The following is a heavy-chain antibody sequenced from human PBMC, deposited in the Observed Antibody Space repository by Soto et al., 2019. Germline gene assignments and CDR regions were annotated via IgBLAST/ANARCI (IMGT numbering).Heavy chain of an antibody. V-gene: IGHV3-7*01. D-gene: IGHD3-9*01. CDR1: GFTFSSYW. CDR3: AGGHVLRYFDWPD. Sequence: VGSLRLSCAASGFTFSSYWMSWVRQAPGKGLEWVANIKQDGSEKYYVDSVKGRFTISRDNAKNPLYLQMNSLRAEDTAVYYCAGGHVLRYFDWPDWGQGTLVTVSS. CDR2: IKQDGSEK. J-gene: IGHJ4*02.